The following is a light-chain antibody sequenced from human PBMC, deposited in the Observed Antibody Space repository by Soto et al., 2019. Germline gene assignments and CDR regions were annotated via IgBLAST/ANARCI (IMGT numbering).Light chain of an antibody. Sequence: QSALTQPASVSGSPGQSITISCTGSSSDVGQYNYVSWYKQHPGKAPKLIVFDVSNRPSGVSNRFSGSKSGNTASLTISGLQAEDEADYYCTSYITSTTLDVIFGGGTKLTVL. CDR1: SSDVGQYNY. CDR3: TSYITSTTLDVI. V-gene: IGLV2-14*03. J-gene: IGLJ2*01. CDR2: DVS.